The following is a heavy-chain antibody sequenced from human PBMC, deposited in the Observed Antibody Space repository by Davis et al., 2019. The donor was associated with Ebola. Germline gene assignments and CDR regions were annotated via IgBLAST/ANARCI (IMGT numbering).Heavy chain of an antibody. CDR1: GGSVSSDNYY. CDR3: ATVVKDNSGWYHFDS. D-gene: IGHD6-19*01. Sequence: PSETLSLTCTVSGGSVSSDNYYWSWIRQPPGKGLECIGYIYYSGSTTYNPSLESRVTISVDTSKNQFSLKVISVTAADTAVYYCATVVKDNSGWYHFDSWGQGTLVTVSS. CDR2: IYYSGST. J-gene: IGHJ4*02. V-gene: IGHV4-61*01.